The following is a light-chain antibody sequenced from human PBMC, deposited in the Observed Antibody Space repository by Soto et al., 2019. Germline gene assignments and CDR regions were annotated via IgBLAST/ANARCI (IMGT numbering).Light chain of an antibody. J-gene: IGLJ2*01. CDR2: LNRDGSH. Sequence: QSVLTQSPSASASLGASVKLTCTLSSGHSNYAIAWHQQQPEQGPRYLMKLNRDGSHSKGDAIPNRFSGSSSGAERYLTSSSLQSEDEADYYCQTWGTGIVIFGGGTKVTVL. V-gene: IGLV4-69*01. CDR3: QTWGTGIVI. CDR1: SGHSNYA.